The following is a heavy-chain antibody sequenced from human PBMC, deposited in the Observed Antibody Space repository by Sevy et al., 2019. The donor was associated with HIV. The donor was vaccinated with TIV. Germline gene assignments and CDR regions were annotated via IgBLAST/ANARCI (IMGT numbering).Heavy chain of an antibody. CDR3: ATSPDDYDSSRDAFDI. CDR1: GYSVSDLS. V-gene: IGHV1-24*01. J-gene: IGHJ3*02. CDR2: YDPEDGET. Sequence: ASVKVSCKVSGYSVSDLSIHWVRQAPGKGLEWMGGYDPEDGETIYAQTFQGRVTMTEDTSTDTAYMELSSLRSEDTAVYYCATSPDDYDSSRDAFDIWGQGTMVTVSS. D-gene: IGHD3-22*01.